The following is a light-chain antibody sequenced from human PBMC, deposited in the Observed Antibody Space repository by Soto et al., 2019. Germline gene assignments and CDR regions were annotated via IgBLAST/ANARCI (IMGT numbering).Light chain of an antibody. V-gene: IGLV2-8*01. CDR3: SSYAGNNILL. J-gene: IGLJ2*01. CDR2: EVT. CDR1: SSDIGASTY. Sequence: QSALSQPPSASGSPGQSVTISCTGTSSDIGASTYVSWYQQHPGRAPNLIVYEVTKRPSGVPDRFSGSKSGNTASLTVSGLQADDEADYYCSSYAGNNILLFGGGTKLHRP.